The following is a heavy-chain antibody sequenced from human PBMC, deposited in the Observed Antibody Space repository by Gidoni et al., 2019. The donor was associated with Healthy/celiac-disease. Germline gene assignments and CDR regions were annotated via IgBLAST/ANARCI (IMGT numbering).Heavy chain of an antibody. D-gene: IGHD1-1*01. CDR1: DGSISSGGYY. J-gene: IGHJ6*02. V-gene: IGHV4-31*03. Sequence: QVQLQESGPGRVKPSQTLTLTCTVSDGSISSGGYYWSWIRQHPGKGLEWIGYIYYSGSTYYNPSLKSRVSISVDTSKSQFSLKLSSVTAADTAVYYCARERTPYGMDVWGQGTTVTVSS. CDR2: IYYSGST. CDR3: ARERTPYGMDV.